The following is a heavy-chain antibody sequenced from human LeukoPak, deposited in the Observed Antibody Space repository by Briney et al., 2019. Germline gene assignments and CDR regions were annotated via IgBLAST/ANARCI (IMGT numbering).Heavy chain of an antibody. V-gene: IGHV3-23*01. CDR1: GFTFSSYA. J-gene: IGHJ4*02. CDR2: ISGSGGST. Sequence: GGSLRLSCAASGFTFSSYAMSWVRQAPGKGLEWVSAISGSGGSTYYTDSVKGRFTIPRDNSKNTLYLQMNSLRAEDTAVYYCARSGRYCSGGSCYQEASLDYWGQGTLVTVSS. CDR3: ARSGRYCSGGSCYQEASLDY. D-gene: IGHD2-15*01.